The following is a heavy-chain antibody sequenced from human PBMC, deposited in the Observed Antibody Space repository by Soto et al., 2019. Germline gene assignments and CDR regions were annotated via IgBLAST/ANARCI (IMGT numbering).Heavy chain of an antibody. CDR1: GGTFSSYA. V-gene: IGHV1-69*13. D-gene: IGHD3-10*01. CDR2: IIPIFGTA. J-gene: IGHJ6*02. Sequence: SVKVSCKASGGTFSSYAISWVRQAPGQGLEWMGGIIPIFGTANYAQKFQGRVTITADESTSTAYMELSSLRSEDTAVYYCARGLCEVRDIRSGISYYYYGMDVWGQGTTVTVSS. CDR3: ARGLCEVRDIRSGISYYYYGMDV.